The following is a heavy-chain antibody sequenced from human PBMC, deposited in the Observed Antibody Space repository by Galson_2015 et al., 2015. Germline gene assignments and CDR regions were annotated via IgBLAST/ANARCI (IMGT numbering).Heavy chain of an antibody. Sequence: SVKVSCKASGGTFSSYAISWVRQAPGQGLEWMGGIIPIFGTANYAQKFQGRVTITADESTSTVYMELSSLRSEDTAVYYCARYGGVVNDYGDERGYYYYYMDVWGKGTTVTVSS. J-gene: IGHJ6*03. CDR2: IIPIFGTA. CDR1: GGTFSSYA. D-gene: IGHD4-17*01. CDR3: ARYGGVVNDYGDERGYYYYYMDV. V-gene: IGHV1-69*13.